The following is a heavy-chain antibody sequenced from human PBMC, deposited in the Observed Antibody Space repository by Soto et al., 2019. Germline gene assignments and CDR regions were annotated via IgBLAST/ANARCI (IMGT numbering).Heavy chain of an antibody. CDR1: GGSISSDGYY. D-gene: IGHD4-4*01. CDR3: ARGMDYSKVGY. Sequence: QVQLQESGPGLVKPSQTLSLTCTVSGGSISSDGYYLSWIRQHPGKGLEWIAYIYYSGSTYYNPSLKSRVTISVDTSKNQFSLKLSSVTAADTAVYYCARGMDYSKVGYWGQGTLVIVSS. J-gene: IGHJ4*02. CDR2: IYYSGST. V-gene: IGHV4-31*03.